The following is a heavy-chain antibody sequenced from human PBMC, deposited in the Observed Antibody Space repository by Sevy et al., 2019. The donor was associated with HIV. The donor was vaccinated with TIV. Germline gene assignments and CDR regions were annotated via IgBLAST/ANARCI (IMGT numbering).Heavy chain of an antibody. CDR2: IGTAGDT. D-gene: IGHD3-3*01. V-gene: IGHV3-13*01. CDR1: GFTFSSYD. CDR3: ARGRPDFWSGYSSDAFDI. J-gene: IGHJ3*02. Sequence: GGSLRLSCAASGFTFSSYDMHWVRQATGKGLEWVSAIGTAGDTYYPGSVKGRFTISGENAKNSLYLQMNSLRAGDTAVYYCARGRPDFWSGYSSDAFDIWGQGTMVTVSS.